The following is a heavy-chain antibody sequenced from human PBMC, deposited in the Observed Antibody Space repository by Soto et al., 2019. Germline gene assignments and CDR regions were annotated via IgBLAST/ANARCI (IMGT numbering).Heavy chain of an antibody. V-gene: IGHV1-69*13. J-gene: IGHJ3*02. D-gene: IGHD3-10*01. CDR1: GGTFSSYA. CDR3: ARVLTSITMGDAFDI. CDR2: IIPIFGTA. Sequence: ASVKVSCKASGGTFSSYAISWVRQAPGQGLEWMGGIIPIFGTANYAQKFQGRVTITADESTSTAYMELSSLRSEDTAVYYCARVLTSITMGDAFDIWGQGTMVTVSS.